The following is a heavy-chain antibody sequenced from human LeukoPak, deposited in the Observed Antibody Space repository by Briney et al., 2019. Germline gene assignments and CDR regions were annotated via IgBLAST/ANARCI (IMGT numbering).Heavy chain of an antibody. CDR2: ISSSSSTI. J-gene: IGHJ3*02. V-gene: IGHV3-48*04. Sequence: GGSLRLSCAASGFTFSSYSMNWVRQAPGKGLEWVSYISSSSSTIYYADSVKGRFTISRDNAKNSLYLQMNSLRAEDTAVYYCARDGGHPAYDILTGYYKGPNAFDIWGQGTMVTVSS. CDR3: ARDGGHPAYDILTGYYKGPNAFDI. CDR1: GFTFSSYS. D-gene: IGHD3-9*01.